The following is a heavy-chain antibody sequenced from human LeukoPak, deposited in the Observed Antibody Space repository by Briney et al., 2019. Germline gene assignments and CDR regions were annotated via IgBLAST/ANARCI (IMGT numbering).Heavy chain of an antibody. Sequence: GGPLRLSCAASGFTFSSYAMHWVRQAPGKGLEWVAVISYDGSNKYYADSAKGRFTISRDNSKNTLYLQMNSLRAEDTAVYYCARANEVAGRGVGWFDPWGQGTLVTVSS. CDR3: ARANEVAGRGVGWFDP. V-gene: IGHV3-30-3*01. D-gene: IGHD6-19*01. J-gene: IGHJ5*02. CDR1: GFTFSSYA. CDR2: ISYDGSNK.